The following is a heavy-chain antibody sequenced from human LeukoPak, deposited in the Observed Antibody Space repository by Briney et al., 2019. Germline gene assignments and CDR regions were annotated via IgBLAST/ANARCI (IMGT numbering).Heavy chain of an antibody. CDR2: IKSKTDGGTT. Sequence: GGSLRLSCAASGFTLSNAWMSWVRQAPGKGLEWVGRIKSKTDGGTTDYAAPVKGRFTISRDDSKNTLYLQMNSLKTEDTAVYYCTTDLGAWDYGGPTEVFDYWGQGTLVTVSS. V-gene: IGHV3-15*01. J-gene: IGHJ4*02. CDR3: TTDLGAWDYGGPTEVFDY. CDR1: GFTLSNAW. D-gene: IGHD4-23*01.